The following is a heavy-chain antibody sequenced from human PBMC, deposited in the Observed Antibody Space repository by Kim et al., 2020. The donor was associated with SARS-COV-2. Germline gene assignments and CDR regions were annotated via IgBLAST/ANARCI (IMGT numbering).Heavy chain of an antibody. D-gene: IGHD6-19*01. CDR1: GGSFSGYY. J-gene: IGHJ3*02. CDR3: ARRPSSGQADAFDI. CDR2: INHSGST. V-gene: IGHV4-34*01. Sequence: SETLSLTCAVYGGSFSGYYWSWIRQPPGKGLEWIGEINHSGSTNYTPSLKSRVTISVDTSKNPLSLTLSSVTAADTAVYYCARRPSSGQADAFDIWGPGT.